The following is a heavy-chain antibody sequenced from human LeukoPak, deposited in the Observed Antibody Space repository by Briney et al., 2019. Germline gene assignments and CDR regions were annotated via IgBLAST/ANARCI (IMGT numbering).Heavy chain of an antibody. CDR1: GGPISSGDYY. J-gene: IGHJ3*02. CDR2: IYYRGGT. D-gene: IGHD3-3*01. CDR3: ASVHSHFGVVGAFDI. Sequence: SETLSLTCTVSGGPISSGDYYWSWIRQPPGKGLEGIGYIYYRGGTYYSQSLESRVTISVDTSKNQFSLKLSSVTAADTAVYYCASVHSHFGVVGAFDIWGQGTMVTVSS. V-gene: IGHV4-30-4*08.